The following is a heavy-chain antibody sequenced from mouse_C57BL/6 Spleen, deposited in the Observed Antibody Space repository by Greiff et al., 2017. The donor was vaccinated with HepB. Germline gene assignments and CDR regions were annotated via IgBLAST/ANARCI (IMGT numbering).Heavy chain of an antibody. V-gene: IGHV1-54*01. CDR3: ARPDYDYDGGLDYYAMDY. CDR2: INPGSGGT. CDR1: GYAFTNYL. D-gene: IGHD2-4*01. J-gene: IGHJ4*01. Sequence: QVQLQQSGAELVRPGTSVKVSCKASGYAFTNYLIEWVKQRPGQGLEWIGVINPGSGGTNYNEKFKGKATLTADKSSSTAYMQLSSLTSEDSAVYFCARPDYDYDGGLDYYAMDYWGQGTSVTVSS.